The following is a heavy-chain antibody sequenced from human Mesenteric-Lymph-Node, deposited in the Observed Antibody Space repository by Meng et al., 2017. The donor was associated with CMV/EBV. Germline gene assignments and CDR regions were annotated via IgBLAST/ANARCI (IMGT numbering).Heavy chain of an antibody. J-gene: IGHJ4*02. D-gene: IGHD1-14*01. CDR1: GASSSINY. Sequence: LTSTVSGASSSINYWSWIPQPPLKGLEWIGYIYYSGSTDYNPSLKSRVTISVDTSKNQFSLKLSSVTAADTAVYYCARDYNTYGLFDYWGQGTLVTVSS. CDR2: IYYSGST. CDR3: ARDYNTYGLFDY. V-gene: IGHV4-59*01.